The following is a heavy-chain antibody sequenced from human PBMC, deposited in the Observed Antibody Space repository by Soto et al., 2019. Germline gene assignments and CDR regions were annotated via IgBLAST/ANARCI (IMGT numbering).Heavy chain of an antibody. J-gene: IGHJ4*02. CDR3: ARGGRHSVGPDYALLPYYFDD. CDR2: IYSGGST. V-gene: IGHV3-53*01. Sequence: GGSLRLSCAASGFTVSSNYMSWVRQAPGKGLEWVSVIYSGGSTYYADSVKGRFTISRDNSKNTLYLQMNSLRAEDTAVYYCARGGRHSVGPDYALLPYYFDDWGQGTLVTVSS. D-gene: IGHD2-2*01. CDR1: GFTVSSNY.